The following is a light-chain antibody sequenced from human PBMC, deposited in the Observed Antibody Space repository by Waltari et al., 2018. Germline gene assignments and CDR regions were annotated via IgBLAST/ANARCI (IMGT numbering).Light chain of an antibody. CDR2: SNS. CDR3: AAWDDALSGSLV. CDR1: DSNIAVNY. V-gene: IGLV1-47*01. Sequence: QGVLTQPPSASATPGQRVTISCSGSDSNIAVNYVYWYQQVPGRAPKLLIFSNSQRPSGVPDRFSCAKSGTSASLAITGLRSEDDAYYYCAAWDDALSGSLVFGGGTKLTVL. J-gene: IGLJ2*01.